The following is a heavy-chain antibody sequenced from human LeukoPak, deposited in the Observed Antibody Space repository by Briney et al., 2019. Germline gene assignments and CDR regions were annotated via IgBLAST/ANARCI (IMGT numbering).Heavy chain of an antibody. J-gene: IGHJ3*02. CDR1: GYTFTGCY. Sequence: ASVKVSCKASGYTFTGCYMHWVRQAPGQGLEWMGWINPNSGGTNYAQKFQGRVTMTRDTSISTAYMELSRLRSDDTAVYYCARAGYYDSSGYTHPHDAFDIWGQGTMVTVSS. D-gene: IGHD3-22*01. CDR3: ARAGYYDSSGYTHPHDAFDI. V-gene: IGHV1-2*02. CDR2: INPNSGGT.